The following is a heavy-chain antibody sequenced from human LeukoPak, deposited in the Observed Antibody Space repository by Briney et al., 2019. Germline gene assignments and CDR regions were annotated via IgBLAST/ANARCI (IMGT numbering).Heavy chain of an antibody. CDR3: ERFNYFWFDP. CDR2: IIPIFGIA. V-gene: IGHV1-69*04. CDR1: GGTFSSYA. D-gene: IGHD4-11*01. Sequence: SVKVSCKASGGTFSSYAISWVRQAPGQGLEWMGRIIPIFGIANYAQKFQGRVTITADKSTSTACMELSSLRSEDTAVYYCERFNYFWFDPWGGGTLVSVSS. J-gene: IGHJ5*02.